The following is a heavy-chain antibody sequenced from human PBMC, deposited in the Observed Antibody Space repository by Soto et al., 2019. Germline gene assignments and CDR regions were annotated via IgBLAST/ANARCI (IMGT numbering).Heavy chain of an antibody. CDR1: GGSISSGDYY. Sequence: PWETLSLTCTVSGGSISSGDYYWSWIRQPPGKGLEWIGYIYYSGSTYYNPSLKSRVTISVDTSKNQFSLKLSSVTAADTAVYYCARSKGYQLLYYYYYGMDVWGQGTTVTVSS. J-gene: IGHJ6*02. CDR2: IYYSGST. V-gene: IGHV4-30-4*01. CDR3: ARSKGYQLLYYYYYGMDV. D-gene: IGHD2-2*01.